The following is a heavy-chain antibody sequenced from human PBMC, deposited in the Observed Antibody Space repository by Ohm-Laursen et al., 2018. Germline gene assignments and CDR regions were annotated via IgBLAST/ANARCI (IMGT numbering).Heavy chain of an antibody. CDR2: IYYSGST. D-gene: IGHD6-13*01. CDR1: GGSISSSSYY. Sequence: TLSLTCTVSGGSISSSSYYWGWIRQPPGKGLEWIGSIYYSGSTYYNPSLKSRVTISVGTSKNQFSLKLSSVTAADTAVYYCARTGLVRGPRDAFDIWGQGTMVTVSS. J-gene: IGHJ3*02. V-gene: IGHV4-39*01. CDR3: ARTGLVRGPRDAFDI.